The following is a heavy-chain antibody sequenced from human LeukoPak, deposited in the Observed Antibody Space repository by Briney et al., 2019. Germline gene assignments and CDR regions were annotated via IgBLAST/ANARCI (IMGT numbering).Heavy chain of an antibody. D-gene: IGHD3-22*01. V-gene: IGHV1-18*03. J-gene: IGHJ4*02. CDR3: ARATYYYDSSGYWVAFDY. CDR2: ISAFNGNT. CDR1: GYTFNSYG. Sequence: ASVKVSCKASGYTFNSYGINWVRQAPGQGLEWMGWISAFNGNTNYAQNLRGRVTMTTDTSASTAYMELSSLRSEDMAVYYCARATYYYDSSGYWVAFDYWGQGTLVTVSS.